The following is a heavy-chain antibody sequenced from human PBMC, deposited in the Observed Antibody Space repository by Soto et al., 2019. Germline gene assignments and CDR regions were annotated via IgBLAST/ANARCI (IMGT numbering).Heavy chain of an antibody. V-gene: IGHV3-23*01. CDR1: GFSFDDYA. D-gene: IGHD6-13*01. CDR2: ITFTGVST. Sequence: EAQLLESGGDLVQPGGSLRLSCAASGFSFDDYAMSWVRQAPGKGLEWVSSITFTGVSTYYADSVKGRFTISRDNSKDTLYLQMNSLRAEDTAIYYCAKASVWYPYFDSWGQGTLVTVSS. CDR3: AKASVWYPYFDS. J-gene: IGHJ4*02.